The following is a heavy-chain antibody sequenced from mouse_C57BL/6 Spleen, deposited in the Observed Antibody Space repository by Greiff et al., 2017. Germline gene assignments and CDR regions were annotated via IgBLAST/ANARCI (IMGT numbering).Heavy chain of an antibody. CDR2: IHPNSGST. D-gene: IGHD4-1*01. J-gene: IGHJ3*01. Sequence: VQLQQPGAELVKPGASVKLSCKASGYTFTSYWMHWVKQRPGQGLEWIGMIHPNSGSTNYNEKFKSKATLTVDKSSSTAYMQLSSLTSEDSAVYYCARDWDEGAWFAYWGQGTLVTVSA. CDR1: GYTFTSYW. V-gene: IGHV1-64*01. CDR3: ARDWDEGAWFAY.